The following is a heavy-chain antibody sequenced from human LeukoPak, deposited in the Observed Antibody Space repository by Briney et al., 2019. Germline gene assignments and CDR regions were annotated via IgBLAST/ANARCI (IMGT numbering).Heavy chain of an antibody. Sequence: PGGSLRLSCAASGFTFSSYSMEWVRQAPGKGLEWVSSISSSSSYIYYADSVKGRFTPSRDNAKNSLYLQMNSLRAEDTAVYYRATLSVFDIWGQGTMVTVSS. V-gene: IGHV3-21*01. CDR1: GFTFSSYS. J-gene: IGHJ3*02. CDR2: ISSSSSYI. CDR3: ATLSVFDI.